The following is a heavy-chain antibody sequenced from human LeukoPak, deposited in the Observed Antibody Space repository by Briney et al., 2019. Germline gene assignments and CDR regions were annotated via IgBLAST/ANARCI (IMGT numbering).Heavy chain of an antibody. CDR3: ARDQRPYCGGECYCAIDL. D-gene: IGHD2-21*01. CDR2: IGHTGSPA. CDR1: GFTFSSHS. J-gene: IGHJ3*01. Sequence: GGSLRLSCEASGFTFSSHSMTWVRQAPGKTPEWVSYIGHTGSPAHYADSVRGRFTISRDNARNSLYLQMNSLTVEDTAVYYCARDQRPYCGGECYCAIDLWGRGTLVTVSS. V-gene: IGHV3-48*01.